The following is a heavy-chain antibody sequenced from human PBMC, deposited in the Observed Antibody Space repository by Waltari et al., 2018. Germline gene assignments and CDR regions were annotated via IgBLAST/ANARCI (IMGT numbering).Heavy chain of an antibody. CDR1: GASLTTGGFY. Sequence: QVHLQESAPGLVKPSETLSLTCTVAGASLTTGGFYWGWVRQRPGKGLEWIGYVYYDGESFYSPSLTSRIVISLDKTKNQFSLNLGSVTAADTATYFCERATAGAASPFDYWGKGTLVTVSS. CDR3: ERATAGAASPFDY. CDR2: VYYDGES. J-gene: IGHJ4*02. V-gene: IGHV4-31*03. D-gene: IGHD6-19*01.